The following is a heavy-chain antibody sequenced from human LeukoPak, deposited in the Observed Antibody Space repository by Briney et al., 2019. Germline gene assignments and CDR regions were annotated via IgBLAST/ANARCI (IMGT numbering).Heavy chain of an antibody. CDR3: TRDSFDSAGFGTR. D-gene: IGHD3-16*01. CDR1: GYSVTTGSY. V-gene: IGHV4-38-2*02. Sequence: SETLSLTCTVSGYSVTTGSYWGWIRQPPERGLEWIGSVSHRGITYYSPSLQSRVTISVDTSKNQLSLRLTSVTAADTAVYYCTRDSFDSAGFGTRWGQGTLITVSS. J-gene: IGHJ4*02. CDR2: VSHRGIT.